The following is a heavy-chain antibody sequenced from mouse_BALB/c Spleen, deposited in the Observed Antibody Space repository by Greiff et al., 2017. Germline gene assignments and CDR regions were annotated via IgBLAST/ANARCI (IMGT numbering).Heavy chain of an antibody. CDR2: ISTYYGDA. V-gene: IGHV1S137*01. D-gene: IGHD2-1*01. Sequence: QVQLQQSGAELVRPGVSVKISCKGSGYTFTDYAMHWVKQSHAKSLEWIGVISTYYGDASYNQKFKGKATMTVDKSSSTAYMELARLTSEDSAIYYCARWGNFAYWGQGTLVTVSA. CDR1: GYTFTDYA. CDR3: ARWGNFAY. J-gene: IGHJ3*01.